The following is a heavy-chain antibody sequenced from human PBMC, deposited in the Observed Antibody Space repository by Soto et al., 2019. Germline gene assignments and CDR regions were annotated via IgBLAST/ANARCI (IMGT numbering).Heavy chain of an antibody. J-gene: IGHJ4*02. D-gene: IGHD3-9*01. Sequence: GASVKVSCKASGGTFSSYAISWVRQAPGQGLEWMGGIIPIFGTANYAQKFQGRVTITADNSTSTAYTELSSLRSEDTAVYYCATVQPVDSLSPYYFDYWGQGTLVTVSS. CDR3: ATVQPVDSLSPYYFDY. CDR1: GGTFSSYA. CDR2: IIPIFGTA. V-gene: IGHV1-69*06.